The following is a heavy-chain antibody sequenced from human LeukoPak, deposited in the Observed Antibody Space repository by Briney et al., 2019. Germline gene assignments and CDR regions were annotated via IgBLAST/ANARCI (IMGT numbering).Heavy chain of an antibody. CDR2: IYYSGST. V-gene: IGHV4-39*01. J-gene: IGHJ4*02. Sequence: SETLSLTCTVSGGSISSSSYYWGWIRQPPGKGLEWIGSIYYSGSTYYNPSLKSRVTISVDTSKNQFSLKLSSVTAADTAVYYCARLLIVDTAMVGSHYFDYWGQGTLVTVSS. CDR1: GGSISSSSYY. CDR3: ARLLIVDTAMVGSHYFDY. D-gene: IGHD5-18*01.